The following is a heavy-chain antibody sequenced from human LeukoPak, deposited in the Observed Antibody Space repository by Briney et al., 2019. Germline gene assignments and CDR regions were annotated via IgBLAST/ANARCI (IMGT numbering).Heavy chain of an antibody. D-gene: IGHD3-16*01. CDR3: AKDLRAGGGGAFDI. J-gene: IGHJ3*02. CDR1: GFTFSSYG. Sequence: PGGSLRLSCAASGFTFSSYGMHWVRQAPGKGLEWVAVISYDGSNKYYADSVKGRFTISRDNSKNTLYLQMNSLRAEDTAVYYCAKDLRAGGGGAFDIWGQGTMVTVSS. CDR2: ISYDGSNK. V-gene: IGHV3-30*18.